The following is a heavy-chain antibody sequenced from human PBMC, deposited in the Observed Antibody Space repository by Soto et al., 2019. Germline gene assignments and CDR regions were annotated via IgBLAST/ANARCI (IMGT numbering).Heavy chain of an antibody. Sequence: QVQLVQSGAEVKKPGASVKVSCKASGYTFTSYSISWVRQAPGQGLEWMGWISAYKGNTYHARKLQGRVTMTTDTSTSTAYMELRSLRFDDTAVYYCARDVGYGLIDYWGQGTLVTVSS. CDR2: ISAYKGNT. D-gene: IGHD5-18*01. CDR3: ARDVGYGLIDY. J-gene: IGHJ4*02. V-gene: IGHV1-18*01. CDR1: GYTFTSYS.